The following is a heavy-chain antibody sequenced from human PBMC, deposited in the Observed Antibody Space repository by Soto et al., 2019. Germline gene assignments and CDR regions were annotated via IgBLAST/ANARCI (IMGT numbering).Heavy chain of an antibody. J-gene: IGHJ5*02. V-gene: IGHV4-59*01. Sequence: QLQLQESGPGLVKPSETLSLTCTVSGGSISHYHWNWIRQAPGKGMEWIGYIFYNGSTHYNPSLTSRVTISLDMCKNRLSLTLTSVTAADTAVYYCARSFYPWGQGTLVTVSS. CDR2: IFYNGST. CDR1: GGSISHYH. CDR3: ARSFYP.